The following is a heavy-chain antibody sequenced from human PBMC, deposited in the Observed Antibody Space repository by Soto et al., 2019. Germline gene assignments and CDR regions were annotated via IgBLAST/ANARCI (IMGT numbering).Heavy chain of an antibody. CDR1: GGSISSYY. CDR2: IFNSGTT. Sequence: SETLSLTCTVSGGSISSYYWTWVRQAPGKGLEWIGYIFNSGTTYYNPSLKSRVIMSVDTSKNQLSLRLSSVTAADTAVYYCARTGRIAIFGVVTEFDPWGPGTLVTVSS. D-gene: IGHD3-3*01. J-gene: IGHJ5*02. CDR3: ARTGRIAIFGVVTEFDP. V-gene: IGHV4-59*08.